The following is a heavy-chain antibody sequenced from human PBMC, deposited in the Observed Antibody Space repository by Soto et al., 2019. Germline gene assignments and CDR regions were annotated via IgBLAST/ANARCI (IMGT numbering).Heavy chain of an antibody. CDR1: GGSFSDSY. Sequence: SETLSLTCAVYGGSFSDSYWSWIRQPPGKGLEWIGEINHSGSTNYNPSLKSRVTISVDTSKNQFSLKLSSVTAADTAVYYCARGPGIVATIFHYYYGMDVWGQGTTVTVSS. CDR3: ARGPGIVATIFHYYYGMDV. J-gene: IGHJ6*02. CDR2: INHSGST. V-gene: IGHV4-34*01. D-gene: IGHD5-12*01.